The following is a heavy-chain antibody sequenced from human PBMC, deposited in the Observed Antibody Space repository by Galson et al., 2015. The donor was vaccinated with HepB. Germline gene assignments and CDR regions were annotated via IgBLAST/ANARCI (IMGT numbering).Heavy chain of an antibody. Sequence: PALVKPTQTLTLTCTFSGFSLNTYGMRVDWIRLPPGKALEWVARIDWDDDIFYSPSLRNRLTISKDTSKNQVVLTMTNMDPVDTATYYCARMEVGPSGLFDYWGQGILVTVSS. CDR2: IDWDDDI. J-gene: IGHJ4*02. V-gene: IGHV2-70*04. CDR3: ARMEVGPSGLFDY. D-gene: IGHD1-26*01. CDR1: GFSLNTYGMR.